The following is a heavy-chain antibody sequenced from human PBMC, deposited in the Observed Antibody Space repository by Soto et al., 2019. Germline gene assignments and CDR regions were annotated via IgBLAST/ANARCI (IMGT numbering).Heavy chain of an antibody. D-gene: IGHD6-19*01. Sequence: VGSLRLSCAASGFTFSSYAMSWVRQAPGKGLEWVSAISGSGGSTYYADSVKGRFTISRDNSKNTLYLQMNSLRAEDTAVYYCAKFSSGWYRSRKYYFDYWGQGTLVTVSS. CDR1: GFTFSSYA. CDR3: AKFSSGWYRSRKYYFDY. V-gene: IGHV3-23*01. CDR2: ISGSGGST. J-gene: IGHJ4*02.